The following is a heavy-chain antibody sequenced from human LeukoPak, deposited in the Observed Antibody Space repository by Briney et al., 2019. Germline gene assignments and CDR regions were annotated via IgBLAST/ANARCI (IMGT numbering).Heavy chain of an antibody. CDR1: GGSISSSSFY. J-gene: IGHJ6*03. CDR3: ARDRNCSGGSCYYMDV. D-gene: IGHD2-15*01. V-gene: IGHV4-39*07. CDR2: ISYSGST. Sequence: SETLSLTCTVSGGSISSSSFYWGWIRQPPGMGLEWIGTISYSGSTYYNPSLKSRLTISVDTSKNQFSLKLSSVTAADTAVYYCARDRNCSGGSCYYMDVWGKGTTVTVSS.